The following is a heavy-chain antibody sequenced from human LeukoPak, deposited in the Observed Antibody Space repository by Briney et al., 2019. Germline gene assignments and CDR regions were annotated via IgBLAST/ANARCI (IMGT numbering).Heavy chain of an antibody. CDR2: ISYDGSNK. Sequence: GRSLRLSCAASGFTFSSYAMHWVRQAPGKGLEWVAVISYDGSNKYYADSVKGRFTISRDNAKNSLYLQMNSLRAEDTAVYYCARTNLVDTAMAPFDYGGQGTLVTVSS. V-gene: IGHV3-30-3*01. D-gene: IGHD5-18*01. CDR1: GFTFSSYA. J-gene: IGHJ4*02. CDR3: ARTNLVDTAMAPFDY.